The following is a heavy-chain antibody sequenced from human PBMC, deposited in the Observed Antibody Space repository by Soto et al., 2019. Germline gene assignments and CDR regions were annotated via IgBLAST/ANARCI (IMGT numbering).Heavy chain of an antibody. CDR3: ARGAAGIAVAGPSYYFDY. V-gene: IGHV1-69*02. CDR1: GGTFSSYS. D-gene: IGHD6-19*01. Sequence: QVQLVQSGAEVKKPGSSVKVSCKASGGTFSSYSISWVRQAPGQGLEWMGRIIPILGIANYAQKLQGRVTITADKSTSTAYMELSSLRSDDTAVYYCARGAAGIAVAGPSYYFDYWGQGTLVTVSS. J-gene: IGHJ4*02. CDR2: IIPILGIA.